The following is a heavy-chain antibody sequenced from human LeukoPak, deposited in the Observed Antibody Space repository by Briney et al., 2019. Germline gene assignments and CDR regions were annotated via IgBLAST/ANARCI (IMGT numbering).Heavy chain of an antibody. CDR1: GFTFSSYG. D-gene: IGHD6-13*01. Sequence: GGSLRRSSAASGFTFSSYGMHWVRQAPGKGLEWVAVISYDGSNKYYADSVKGRFTISRDNSKNTLYLQMNSLRAEDTAVYYCAKDEGIAAAGTGLDYWGQGTLVTVSS. V-gene: IGHV3-30*18. CDR2: ISYDGSNK. CDR3: AKDEGIAAAGTGLDY. J-gene: IGHJ4*02.